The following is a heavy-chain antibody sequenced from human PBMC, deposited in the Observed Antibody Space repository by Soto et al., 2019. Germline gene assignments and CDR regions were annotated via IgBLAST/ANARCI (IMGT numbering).Heavy chain of an antibody. CDR1: GFTFSNAW. V-gene: IGHV3-15*01. Sequence: GGSLRLSCAASGFTFSNAWMSWVRQAPGKGLEWVGRIKSKTDGGTTDYAAPVKGRFTISRDDSKNTLYLQMNSLKTEDTAVYYCAKENTTGAHYALDYSSQGTLVTV. CDR3: AKENTTGAHYALDY. J-gene: IGHJ4*02. CDR2: IKSKTDGGTT. D-gene: IGHD2-8*02.